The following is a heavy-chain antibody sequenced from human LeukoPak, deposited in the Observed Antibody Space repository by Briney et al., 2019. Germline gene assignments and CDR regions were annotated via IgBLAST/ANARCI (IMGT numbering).Heavy chain of an antibody. CDR1: GFTFSSYA. CDR2: ISGSGGST. D-gene: IGHD6-19*01. V-gene: IGHV3-23*01. Sequence: PGGSLRLSCAASGFTFSSYALSWVRQAPGKGLEWVSAISGSGGSTYYADSVKGRFTISRDNSKNTLYLQMNSLRAEDTAVYYCAKGGKVKQEWLVYNYWGQGTLVTVSS. CDR3: AKGGKVKQEWLVYNY. J-gene: IGHJ4*02.